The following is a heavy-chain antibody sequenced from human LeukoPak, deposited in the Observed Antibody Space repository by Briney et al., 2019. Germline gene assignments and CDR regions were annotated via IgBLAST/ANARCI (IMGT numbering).Heavy chain of an antibody. CDR1: GYTFTSCY. J-gene: IGHJ5*02. V-gene: IGHV1-46*01. CDR3: ARQEQDIVVVVAANWFDP. CDR2: INPSGGST. D-gene: IGHD2-15*01. Sequence: ASVKVSCKASGYTFTSCYMHWVRQAPGQGLEWMGIINPSGGSTSYAQKFQGRVTMTRDTSTSTVYMELSSLRSEDTAVYYCARQEQDIVVVVAANWFDPWGQGTLVTVSS.